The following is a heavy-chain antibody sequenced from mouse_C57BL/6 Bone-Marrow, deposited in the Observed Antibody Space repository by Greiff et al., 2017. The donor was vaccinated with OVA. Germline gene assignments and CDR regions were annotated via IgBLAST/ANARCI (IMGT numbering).Heavy chain of an antibody. CDR2: IDPSDSYT. CDR3: ARGEDYDYDDWYFDV. D-gene: IGHD2-4*01. V-gene: IGHV1-59*01. Sequence: QVQLKQPGAELVRPGTSVKLSCKASGYTFTSYWMHWVKQRPGQGLEWIGVIDPSDSYTNYNQKFKGKATLTVDTSSSTAYMQLSSLTSEDSAVYYCARGEDYDYDDWYFDVWGTGTTVTVSS. J-gene: IGHJ1*03. CDR1: GYTFTSYW.